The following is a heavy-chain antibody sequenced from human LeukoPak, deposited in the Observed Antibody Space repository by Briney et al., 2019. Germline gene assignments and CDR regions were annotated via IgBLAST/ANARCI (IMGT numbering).Heavy chain of an antibody. Sequence: GGSLRLSCAASGFSFSGSDMHWVRQASGKGLEWVGRIRSKANSYATAYAASVKGRFTVSRDDSENTAYLQMNSLKTEDAAMYYCTRLDIRFSYYMDVWGKGTTVTVSS. CDR3: TRLDIRFSYYMDV. D-gene: IGHD2-2*03. J-gene: IGHJ6*03. V-gene: IGHV3-73*01. CDR1: GFSFSGSD. CDR2: IRSKANSYAT.